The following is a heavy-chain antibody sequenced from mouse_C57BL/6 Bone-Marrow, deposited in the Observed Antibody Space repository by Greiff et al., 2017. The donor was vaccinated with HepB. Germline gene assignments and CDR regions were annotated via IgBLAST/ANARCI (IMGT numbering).Heavy chain of an antibody. CDR1: GYTFTDYY. J-gene: IGHJ2*01. CDR2: INPNNGGT. V-gene: IGHV1-26*01. CDR3: ARVWYFDY. Sequence: EVQLQQSGPELVKPGASVKISCKASGYTFTDYYMNWVKQSHGKSLEWIGDINPNNGGTSYNQKFKGKATLTVDKSSSTAYMELRSLTSEDSAVYYCARVWYFDYWGQGTTLTVS.